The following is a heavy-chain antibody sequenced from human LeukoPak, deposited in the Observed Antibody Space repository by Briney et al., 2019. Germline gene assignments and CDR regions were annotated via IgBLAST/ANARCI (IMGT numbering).Heavy chain of an antibody. CDR2: IYSGGST. V-gene: IGHV3-66*01. D-gene: IGHD6-13*01. CDR3: ARVLEGDSSSWYGGGYYFDY. Sequence: GGSLRLSCAASGFTVSSNYMSWVRQAPGKGLEWVSVIYSGGSTYYADSVKGRFTISGDNSKNTLYLQMNSLRAEDTAVYYCARVLEGDSSSWYGGGYYFDYWGQGTLVTVSS. CDR1: GFTVSSNY. J-gene: IGHJ4*02.